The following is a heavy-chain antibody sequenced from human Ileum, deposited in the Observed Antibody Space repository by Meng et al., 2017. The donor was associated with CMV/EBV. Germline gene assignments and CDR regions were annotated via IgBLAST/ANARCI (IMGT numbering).Heavy chain of an antibody. D-gene: IGHD6-19*01. Sequence: QVQLQESGPGLVKPSQTLSLTCTVSGDSLSTGDYYWSWIRQPPGKGPEWIGYIYYSGSTLYNPSLKSPVTISLDKSKNQFSLRLRSVTAADTAVYFCAREGGGWHFDSWGQGTLVTVSS. CDR3: AREGGGWHFDS. CDR1: GDSLSTGDYY. J-gene: IGHJ4*02. CDR2: IYYSGST. V-gene: IGHV4-30-4*01.